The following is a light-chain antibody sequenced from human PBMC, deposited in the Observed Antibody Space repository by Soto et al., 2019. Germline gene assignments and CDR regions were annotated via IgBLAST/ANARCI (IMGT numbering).Light chain of an antibody. CDR2: KAS. CDR3: QQYKSYST. J-gene: IGKJ4*01. Sequence: DIQMTQSPSTLSASVGDRVTITCRASQSVNNWLAWYQQKPGKAPNLLIYKASSLQSGVPSRFSGSGSGTEFTRTISSLQPDDIATYYCQQYKSYSTFGGGTKVEIE. CDR1: QSVNNW. V-gene: IGKV1-5*03.